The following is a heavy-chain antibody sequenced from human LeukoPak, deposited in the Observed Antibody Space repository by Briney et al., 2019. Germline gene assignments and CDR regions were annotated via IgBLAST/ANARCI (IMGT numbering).Heavy chain of an antibody. J-gene: IGHJ6*02. CDR2: IYYSGST. Sequence: SQTLSLTCTVSGGSISSGGYYRSWIRQHPGKGLEWIGYIYYSGSTYYNPSLKSRVTISVDTSKNQFSLKLSCVTAADTAVYYCARECIVATDGNYYYYFGMDVWGQGTTVTVSS. CDR1: GGSISSGGYY. D-gene: IGHD5-12*01. V-gene: IGHV4-31*03. CDR3: ARECIVATDGNYYYYFGMDV.